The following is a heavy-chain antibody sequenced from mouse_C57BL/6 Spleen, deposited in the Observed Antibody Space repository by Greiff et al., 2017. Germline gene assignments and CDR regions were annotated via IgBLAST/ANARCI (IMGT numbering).Heavy chain of an antibody. V-gene: IGHV6-3*01. CDR3: TANYYDYDWFAY. D-gene: IGHD2-4*01. CDR1: GFTFSNYW. J-gene: IGHJ3*01. Sequence: EVKLMESGGGLVQPGGSMKLSCVASGFTFSNYWMNWVRQSPEKGLEWVAQIRLKSDNYATHYAESVKGRFTISRDDSKSSVYLQMNNLRAEDTGIYYCTANYYDYDWFAYWGQGTLVTVSA. CDR2: IRLKSDNYAT.